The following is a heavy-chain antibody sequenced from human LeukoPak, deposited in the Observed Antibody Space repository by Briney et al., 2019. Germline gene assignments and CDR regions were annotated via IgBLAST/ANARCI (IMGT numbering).Heavy chain of an antibody. V-gene: IGHV3-74*01. J-gene: IGHJ4*02. Sequence: GGSLRLSCATSGFTFSSYWMHWVRQAPGKGLVWVSRINSDGSSTRYVDSVKGGFTISRDNAKNSLYLQMNSLRAEDTAVYYCARGGGSGYYSPPYYFDFWGRGTLVTAPS. D-gene: IGHD3-22*01. CDR3: ARGGGSGYYSPPYYFDF. CDR1: GFTFSSYW. CDR2: INSDGSST.